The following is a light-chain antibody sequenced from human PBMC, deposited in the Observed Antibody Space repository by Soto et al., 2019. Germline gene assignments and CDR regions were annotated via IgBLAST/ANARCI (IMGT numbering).Light chain of an antibody. CDR1: NIGSKS. CDR3: QVWDSSRTYVV. J-gene: IGLJ2*01. V-gene: IGLV3-21*04. Sequence: SYELTQPPSVSVAPGKTARITCGGNNIGSKSVHWYQQKPGQAPVLVIYYDSDRPSGIPERFSGSNSGNTATLTISRVEAGDAADYYCQVWDSSRTYVVFGGGTKLTVL. CDR2: YDS.